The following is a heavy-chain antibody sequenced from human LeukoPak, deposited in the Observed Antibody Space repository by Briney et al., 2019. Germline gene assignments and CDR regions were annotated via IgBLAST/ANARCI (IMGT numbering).Heavy chain of an antibody. Sequence: ASVKVPCKASGYTFTSYYMHWVRQAPGQGLEWMGIINPSGGSTSYAQKFQGRVTMTRDTSTSTVYMELSSLRSEDTAVYYCARGRTPGWFGELPGGYWGQGTLVTVSS. CDR3: ARGRTPGWFGELPGGY. CDR2: INPSGGST. V-gene: IGHV1-46*01. D-gene: IGHD3-10*01. J-gene: IGHJ4*02. CDR1: GYTFTSYY.